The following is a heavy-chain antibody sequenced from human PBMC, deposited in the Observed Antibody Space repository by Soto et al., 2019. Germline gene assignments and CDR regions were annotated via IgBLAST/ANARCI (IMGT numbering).Heavy chain of an antibody. V-gene: IGHV4-34*01. CDR3: ARGDIVVVPAAQDRTIDP. Sequence: SETLSLTCAVYGGSFRGYYLSWIRQPPGKGLEWIGEINHSGSTNYNPSLKSRVTISVDTSKNQFSLKLSSVTAADTAVYYCARGDIVVVPAAQDRTIDPWGQGTLVTVSS. CDR2: INHSGST. J-gene: IGHJ5*02. CDR1: GGSFRGYY. D-gene: IGHD2-2*01.